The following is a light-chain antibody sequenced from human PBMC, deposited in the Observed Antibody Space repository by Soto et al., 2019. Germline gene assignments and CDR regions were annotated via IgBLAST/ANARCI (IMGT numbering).Light chain of an antibody. Sequence: HSVLTQPPSVSGSPGQSITVSCTGTSSDVGAYDYVSWYQHHPGKAPKLIIYEVTNRPSGVSNRFSGSKSGNTASLTISGLQAEDEADYYCNSYTRSTKYVFGTGTKVTVL. CDR3: NSYTRSTKYV. CDR1: SSDVGAYDY. J-gene: IGLJ1*01. CDR2: EVT. V-gene: IGLV2-14*01.